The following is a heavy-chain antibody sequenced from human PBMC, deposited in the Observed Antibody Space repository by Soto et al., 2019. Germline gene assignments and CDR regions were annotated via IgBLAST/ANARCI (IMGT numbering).Heavy chain of an antibody. D-gene: IGHD3-3*01. J-gene: IGHJ1*01. CDR1: GGSISSSSYY. CDR3: ARRRGDFWSCTHTPYSTEYFQH. CDR2: IYYSGST. Sequence: QLQLQESGPGLVKPSETLSRTCTVSGGSISSSSYYWGWIRQPPGKGLEWIGSIYYSGSTYYNPSRKTRVTISVDTSNNQFSLKLSSVTAADTAVYSCARRRGDFWSCTHTPYSTEYFQHWGQGTLVTVSS. V-gene: IGHV4-39*01.